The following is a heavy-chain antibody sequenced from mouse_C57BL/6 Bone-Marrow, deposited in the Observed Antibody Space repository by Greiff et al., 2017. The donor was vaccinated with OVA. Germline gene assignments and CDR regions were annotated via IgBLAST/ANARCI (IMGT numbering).Heavy chain of an antibody. J-gene: IGHJ3*01. CDR3: AMKGYHSGSRGAWVAY. D-gene: IGHD1-1*01. V-gene: IGHV1-81*01. CDR2: IYPRSGNT. Sequence: VQLQQPGAELVMPGASVKLSCKASGYTFTSYGISWVKQRTGQGLEWIGEIYPRSGNTYYNEKFKGKATLTADKSSSTAYMELRSLTSEDSAVYFCAMKGYHSGSRGAWVAYWGQGTLGTVSA. CDR1: GYTFTSYG.